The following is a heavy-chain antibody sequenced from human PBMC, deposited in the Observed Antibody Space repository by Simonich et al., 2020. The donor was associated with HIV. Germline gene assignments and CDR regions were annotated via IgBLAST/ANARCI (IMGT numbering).Heavy chain of an antibody. CDR1: RYYLTTHA. Sequence: QVQLVQSGAEVKKPGASVKVSCKSSRYYLTTHAINWGRQAPGQGLGGMGGISANNSNTNYAQKFQSRVTMTTDISTSTTYMELRSLRSDDTAVYYCARSIWNLQDAIDFWGQGTLVTVSS. D-gene: IGHD1-1*01. J-gene: IGHJ4*02. V-gene: IGHV1-18*01. CDR3: ARSIWNLQDAIDF. CDR2: ISANNSNT.